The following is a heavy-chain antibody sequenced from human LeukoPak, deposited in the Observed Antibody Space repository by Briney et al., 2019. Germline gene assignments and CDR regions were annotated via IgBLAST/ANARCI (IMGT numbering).Heavy chain of an antibody. CDR3: ASLGGESIAAGGY. D-gene: IGHD6-13*01. J-gene: IGHJ4*02. CDR1: GGSISNYY. CDR2: IFHSGNT. Sequence: SETLSLTCTVSGGSISNYYWSWIRQPPGKGLEWIGYIFHSGNTNYNPSLKSRVTISVDTSKNQFSLKLSSVTAADTAVYYCASLGGESIAAGGYWGQGTLVTVSS. V-gene: IGHV4-59*12.